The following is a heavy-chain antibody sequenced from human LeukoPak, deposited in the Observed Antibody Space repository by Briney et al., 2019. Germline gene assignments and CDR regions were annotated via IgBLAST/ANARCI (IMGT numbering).Heavy chain of an antibody. J-gene: IGHJ3*02. CDR3: ASQVGAAAATGAFDI. D-gene: IGHD6-13*01. Sequence: GESLKISCKGSGYSFTSYWIGWVRQMPGKGLEWMGIIYPGDSDTRYSPSFQGQVTISADKSISTAYLQWSSLKASDTAMYYCASQVGAAAATGAFDIWGQGTMVTVSS. V-gene: IGHV5-51*01. CDR2: IYPGDSDT. CDR1: GYSFTSYW.